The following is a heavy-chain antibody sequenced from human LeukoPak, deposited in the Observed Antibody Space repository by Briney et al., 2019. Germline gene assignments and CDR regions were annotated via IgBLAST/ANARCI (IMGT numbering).Heavy chain of an antibody. J-gene: IGHJ4*02. V-gene: IGHV3-33*01. D-gene: IGHD2-2*01. CDR3: ARCSSTSCRDYFDY. CDR2: IWYDGSNK. Sequence: GGSLRLSCAASGFTFSSYGMHWVRQAPGKGLEWVAVIWYDGSNKYYADSVKGRLTISRDNSKNTLYLQMNSLRAEDTAVYYCARCSSTSCRDYFDYWGQGTLVTVSS. CDR1: GFTFSSYG.